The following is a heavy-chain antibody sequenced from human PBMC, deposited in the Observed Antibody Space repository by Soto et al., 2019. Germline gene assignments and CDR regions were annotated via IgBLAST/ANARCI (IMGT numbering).Heavy chain of an antibody. Sequence: GGSLRLSCAASGFTFSNYAMHWVRQAPGKGLEWVAVISYDGSNTYYADSVKGRFTISRDNSKNTLYLQMDSLRAEDTAVYFCARRPVTYHFDYWGQGTLVTVSS. J-gene: IGHJ4*02. CDR2: ISYDGSNT. D-gene: IGHD4-17*01. V-gene: IGHV3-30-3*01. CDR1: GFTFSNYA. CDR3: ARRPVTYHFDY.